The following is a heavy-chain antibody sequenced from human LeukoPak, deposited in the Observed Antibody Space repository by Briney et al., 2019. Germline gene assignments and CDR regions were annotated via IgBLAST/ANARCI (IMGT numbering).Heavy chain of an antibody. D-gene: IGHD1-1*01. V-gene: IGHV4-34*01. CDR2: INHSGST. CDR3: ARGDVGTTGFDP. CDR1: GGSFSGYY. J-gene: IGHJ5*02. Sequence: PSETLSLTCAVYGGSFSGYYWSWIRQPPGKGLEWIGEINHSGSTNYNPSLKSRVTISVDTSKNQFSLKLSSVTAADTAVYYCARGDVGTTGFDPWGQGTLVTVSS.